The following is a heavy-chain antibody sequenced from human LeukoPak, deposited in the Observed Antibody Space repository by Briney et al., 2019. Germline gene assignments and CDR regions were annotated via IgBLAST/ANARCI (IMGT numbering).Heavy chain of an antibody. V-gene: IGHV3-30-3*01. Sequence: GGSLRLSCAASGFTFNSHAKLWVRQAPGRGLEWVAVISVDGSDKRYAASVKGRFTISRDNSKKTLYLQMNSPRPEDTALYFCARKYDRCGCTFDYWGQGTLVTVSP. CDR3: ARKYDRCGCTFDY. CDR2: ISVDGSDK. D-gene: IGHD3-22*01. J-gene: IGHJ4*02. CDR1: GFTFNSHA.